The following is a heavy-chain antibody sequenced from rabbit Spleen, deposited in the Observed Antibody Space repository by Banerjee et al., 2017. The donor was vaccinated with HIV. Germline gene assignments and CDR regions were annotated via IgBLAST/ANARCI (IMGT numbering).Heavy chain of an antibody. V-gene: IGHV1S40*01. CDR2: IGTGTGGT. CDR3: ARAGNTGGSGYNYGLDL. D-gene: IGHD7-1*01. J-gene: IGHJ6*01. Sequence: QSLEESGGGLFQPGGSLTLTCTASGFSFSSSYYMYWVRQAPGKGLEWIGYIGTGTGGTYYASWAKGRFTISKTSSTTVTLQMTSLTAADTATYFCARAGNTGGSGYNYGLDLWGPGTLVTVS. CDR1: GFSFSSSYY.